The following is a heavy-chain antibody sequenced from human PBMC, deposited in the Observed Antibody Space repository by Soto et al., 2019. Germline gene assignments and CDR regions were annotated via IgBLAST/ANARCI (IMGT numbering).Heavy chain of an antibody. J-gene: IGHJ1*01. CDR3: ARAVLSRGAYGDYVYFQH. CDR1: GGSISSGGYY. CDR2: IYYSGST. Sequence: QVQLQESGPGLVKPSQTLSLTCTVSGGSISSGGYYWSWIRQHPGKGLEWIGYIYYSGSTYYNPSLKGRVTISVDTSKNQFSLKLSSVTAADTAVYYCARAVLSRGAYGDYVYFQHWGQGTLVTVSS. V-gene: IGHV4-31*03. D-gene: IGHD4-17*01.